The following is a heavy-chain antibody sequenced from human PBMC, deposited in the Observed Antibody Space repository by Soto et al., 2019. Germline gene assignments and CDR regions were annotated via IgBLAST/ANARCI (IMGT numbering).Heavy chain of an antibody. D-gene: IGHD3-22*01. CDR1: GGSISSGGYY. CDR3: ARENDRDGMDV. J-gene: IGHJ6*02. Sequence: QVQLQESGPGLVKPSQTLSLTCTVSGGSISSGGYYWSWIRQHPGKGLEWIGYIYYSGSTYYNPSLKSXXTXSXXTAKNQFSLKLSSVTAADTAVYYCARENDRDGMDVWGQGTTVTVSS. V-gene: IGHV4-31*03. CDR2: IYYSGST.